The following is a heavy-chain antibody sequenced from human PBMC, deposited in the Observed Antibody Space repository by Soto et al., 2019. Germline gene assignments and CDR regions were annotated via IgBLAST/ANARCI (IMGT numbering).Heavy chain of an antibody. V-gene: IGHV3-7*01. Sequence: GESLKISCTASGFSFRDYWMSWVRQAPGKGLEWVANIKKDGSETYYVESVKGRFAISRDNAKNSLYLQMDSLRAADGGVYFCARVPGQGWFDSWGQGALVTVSS. CDR1: GFSFRDYW. CDR3: ARVPGQGWFDS. CDR2: IKKDGSET. J-gene: IGHJ5*01.